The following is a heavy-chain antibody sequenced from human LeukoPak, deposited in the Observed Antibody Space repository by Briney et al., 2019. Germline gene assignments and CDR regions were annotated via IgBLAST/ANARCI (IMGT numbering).Heavy chain of an antibody. D-gene: IGHD5-18*01. CDR1: GFIFSSYA. V-gene: IGHV3-30*04. J-gene: IGHJ6*03. CDR2: ISYDGSNK. Sequence: GGSLRLSCAASGFIFSSYAMHWVRQAPGKGLEWVAVISYDGSNKYYADSVKGRFTISRDNAKNSLYLQMNSLRAEDTAVYYCARDWRGYSYMDVWGKGTTVTISS. CDR3: ARDWRGYSYMDV.